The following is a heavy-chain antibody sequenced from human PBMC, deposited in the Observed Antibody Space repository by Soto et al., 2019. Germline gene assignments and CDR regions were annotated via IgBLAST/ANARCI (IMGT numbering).Heavy chain of an antibody. CDR2: ISYSGST. CDR1: GGSISSGNYY. CDR3: ARHENGGTYPLAY. V-gene: IGHV4-30-4*01. J-gene: IGHJ4*02. Sequence: SQTLSLTCTVSGGSISSGNYYWSWIRQPPGKGLEWIGFISYSGSTYYSTSLKSRVTISVDTSRNQFSLHLNSVTAADTAVYFCARHENGGTYPLAYWGQGTLVTVSS. D-gene: IGHD1-26*01.